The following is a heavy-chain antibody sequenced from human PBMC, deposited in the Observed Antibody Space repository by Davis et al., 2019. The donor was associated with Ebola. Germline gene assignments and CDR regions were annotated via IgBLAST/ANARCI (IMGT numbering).Heavy chain of an antibody. CDR1: GFTFSSYA. CDR3: AKGVKYYYGSGSTGYYYYYMDV. Sequence: GESLKISCAASGFTFSSYAMSWVRQAPGKGLEWVSAISGSGGSTYYADSVKGRFTISRDNSKNTLYLQMNSLRAEDTAVYYCAKGVKYYYGSGSTGYYYYYMDVWGKGTTVTVSS. CDR2: ISGSGGST. J-gene: IGHJ6*03. D-gene: IGHD3-10*01. V-gene: IGHV3-23*01.